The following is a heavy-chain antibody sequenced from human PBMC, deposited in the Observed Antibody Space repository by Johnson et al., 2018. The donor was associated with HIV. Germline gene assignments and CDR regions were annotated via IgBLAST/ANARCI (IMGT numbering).Heavy chain of an antibody. Sequence: VTLVESGGGVVRPGGSLRLSCAASAFTFSSYAMHWVRQAPGKGLEWVGFIRSKTYGGTTEYAASVKGRFSILRDESKNIAYLQMNSLKTEDTAVYYCTGGRDLRAFDIWGQGTMVTVSS. V-gene: IGHV3-49*04. J-gene: IGHJ3*02. CDR1: AFTFSSYA. CDR2: IRSKTYGGTT. CDR3: TGGRDLRAFDI. D-gene: IGHD2-21*02.